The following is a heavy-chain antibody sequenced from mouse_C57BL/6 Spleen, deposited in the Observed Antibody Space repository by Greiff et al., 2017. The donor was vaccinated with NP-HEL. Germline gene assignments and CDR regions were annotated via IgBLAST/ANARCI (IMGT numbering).Heavy chain of an antibody. Sequence: VQGVESGPGLVQPSQSLSITCTVSGFSLTSYGVHWVRQSPGKGLEWLGVIWSGGSTDYNAAFISRLSISKDNAKNQVFFKMNSLQADDTAIYYCARTPGPGDAMDYWGQGTSVTVSS. CDR2: IWSGGST. CDR3: ARTPGPGDAMDY. J-gene: IGHJ4*01. V-gene: IGHV2-2*01. CDR1: GFSLTSYG. D-gene: IGHD4-1*01.